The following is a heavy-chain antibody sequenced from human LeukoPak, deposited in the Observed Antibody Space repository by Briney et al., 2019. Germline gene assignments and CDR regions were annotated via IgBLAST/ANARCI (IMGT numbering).Heavy chain of an antibody. Sequence: PGGSLRLSCAASGFTFSNYAMNWVRQAPGKGLVWVSRINTDGSSTAYAASVKGRFTISRDNTKNILYLQMNSLRAEDTALYYCARERVGSDYYGLDVWGQGTTVSVSS. CDR1: GFTFSNYA. CDR3: ARERVGSDYYGLDV. D-gene: IGHD6-25*01. V-gene: IGHV3-74*01. CDR2: INTDGSST. J-gene: IGHJ6*02.